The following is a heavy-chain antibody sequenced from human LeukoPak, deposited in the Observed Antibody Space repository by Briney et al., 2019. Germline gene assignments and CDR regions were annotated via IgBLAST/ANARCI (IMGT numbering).Heavy chain of an antibody. Sequence: ASVKVSCKASGYTFTGYYMHWVRQAPGQGLEWMGWINPNSGGTNYAQKSQGRVTMTRDTSISTAYMELSRLRSDDTAVYYCARSARTPENWFDPWGQGTLVTVSS. CDR1: GYTFTGYY. V-gene: IGHV1-2*02. CDR2: INPNSGGT. J-gene: IGHJ5*02. D-gene: IGHD1-14*01. CDR3: ARSARTPENWFDP.